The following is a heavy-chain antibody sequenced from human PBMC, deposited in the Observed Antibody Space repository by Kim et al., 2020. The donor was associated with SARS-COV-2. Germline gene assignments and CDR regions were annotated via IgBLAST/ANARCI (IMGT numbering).Heavy chain of an antibody. D-gene: IGHD3-10*01. V-gene: IGHV5-51*01. CDR2: IYSGDSDT. Sequence: GESLKISCKGSGYSFTSYWIGWVRQMPGKGLEWMGIIYSGDSDTRYSPPFQGQVTISADKSINTAYLQWSSLKASDTAMYYCARRRTYYYESGSYTFDIWGQGTMVTVSS. J-gene: IGHJ3*02. CDR1: GYSFTSYW. CDR3: ARRRTYYYESGSYTFDI.